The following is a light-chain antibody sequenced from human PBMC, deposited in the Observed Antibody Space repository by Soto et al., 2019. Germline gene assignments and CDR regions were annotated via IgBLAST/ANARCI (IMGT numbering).Light chain of an antibody. Sequence: EIVLTQSPATLYLSPGERATLSCRASQSISSDLGWYQQKPGQAPRLLIYESSNRVTGLPARFSGSGSGTDFTLTISSLQPEDFAVYYCQQRTNRISFGGGTRVEIK. J-gene: IGKJ4*01. CDR2: ESS. CDR1: QSISSD. CDR3: QQRTNRIS. V-gene: IGKV3-11*01.